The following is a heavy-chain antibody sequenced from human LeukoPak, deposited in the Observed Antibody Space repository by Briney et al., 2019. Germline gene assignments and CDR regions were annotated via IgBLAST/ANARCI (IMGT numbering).Heavy chain of an antibody. CDR3: ARDRTYDFWSGYYDY. V-gene: IGHV4-39*07. CDR1: GGSISSSSYY. Sequence: PSETLSLTCTVSGGSISSSSYYWGWIRQPPGKGLEWIGSIYYSGSTYYNPSLKSRVTISVDTSKNQFSLKLSSVTAADTAVYYCARDRTYDFWSGYYDYWGQGTLVTVSS. D-gene: IGHD3-3*01. CDR2: IYYSGST. J-gene: IGHJ4*02.